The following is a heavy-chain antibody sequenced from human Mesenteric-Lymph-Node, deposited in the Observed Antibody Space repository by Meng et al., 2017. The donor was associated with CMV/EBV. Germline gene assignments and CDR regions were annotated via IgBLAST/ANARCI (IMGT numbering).Heavy chain of an antibody. J-gene: IGHJ1*01. Sequence: TCVVHGGSFSGYYWSWIRQPPGKGLEWIGEIDHGGSSNYNPSLKSRVTISVDTSKNQFSLKLTSVTAADTAVYYCARRFIYSGSPVGHWGQGTLVTVSS. CDR3: ARRFIYSGSPVGH. D-gene: IGHD1-26*01. CDR2: IDHGGSS. V-gene: IGHV4-34*01. CDR1: GGSFSGYY.